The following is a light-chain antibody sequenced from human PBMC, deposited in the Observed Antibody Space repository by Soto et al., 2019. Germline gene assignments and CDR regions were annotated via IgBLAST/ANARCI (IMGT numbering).Light chain of an antibody. V-gene: IGKV1-12*01. Sequence: DIQMTQSPSSVSASVGDRVTIACRASQGISSWLAWYQQKPGKAPKLLIYAASSLQSRVASWLSGRGSGTDFTLTISSLQLEDFAAYYCRQANSFPPPLAGGPNADIK. J-gene: IGKJ4*01. CDR1: QGISSW. CDR3: RQANSFPPP. CDR2: AAS.